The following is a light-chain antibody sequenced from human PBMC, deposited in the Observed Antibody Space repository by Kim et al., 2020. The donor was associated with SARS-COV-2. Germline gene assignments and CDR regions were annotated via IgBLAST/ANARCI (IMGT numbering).Light chain of an antibody. CDR2: GAS. V-gene: IGKV3-20*01. CDR1: QSVSSSY. Sequence: PGKSATLSCRASQSVSSSYLAWYQQKPGQAPRLLIYGASSRATGIPDRFSGSGSGTDFTLTINRLEPEDLAVYYCQQYGSSPLTFGGGTKVDIK. J-gene: IGKJ4*01. CDR3: QQYGSSPLT.